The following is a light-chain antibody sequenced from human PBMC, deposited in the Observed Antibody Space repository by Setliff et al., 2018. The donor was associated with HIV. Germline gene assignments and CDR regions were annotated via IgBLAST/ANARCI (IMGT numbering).Light chain of an antibody. CDR1: NSDVGGYNY. J-gene: IGLJ1*01. V-gene: IGLV2-14*01. Sequence: QSALAQPASVSGSPGQSITISCTGTNSDVGGYNYVSWFQQHPGKAPKLIISEVTNRPSGVSDRFSGSKSGNTAPLSISGLQPEDEADYYCASYTSSSTRVFGTGTKVTVL. CDR3: ASYTSSSTRV. CDR2: EVT.